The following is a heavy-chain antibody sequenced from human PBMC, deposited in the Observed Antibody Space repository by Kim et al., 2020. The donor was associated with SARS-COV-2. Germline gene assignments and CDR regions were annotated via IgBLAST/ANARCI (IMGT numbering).Heavy chain of an antibody. V-gene: IGHV1-18*01. D-gene: IGHD6-13*01. CDR1: GYTFTSYG. J-gene: IGHJ3*02. Sequence: ASVKVSCKTSGYTFTSYGITWVQQAPGQGLEWMGWISAYNGNTNYAQKLQGRVTMTTDTFTSTAYMELRSLGSDDTAVYYCARDDGSSWYSLAAFDIWGQGTLVTVSS. CDR3: ARDDGSSWYSLAAFDI. CDR2: ISAYNGNT.